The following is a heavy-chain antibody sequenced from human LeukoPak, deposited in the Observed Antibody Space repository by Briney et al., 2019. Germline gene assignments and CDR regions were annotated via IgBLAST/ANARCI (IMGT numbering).Heavy chain of an antibody. Sequence: GESLKISCKGSGYSFTSYWIGWVRQMPGKGLEWMGIIYPGDSDTRYSPSFQGQVTISADKSISTAYLQWSSLKASDTAMYYCARGGESYYDFWSGYQPSHWGQGTLVTVSS. J-gene: IGHJ4*02. D-gene: IGHD3-3*01. CDR3: ARGGESYYDFWSGYQPSH. V-gene: IGHV5-51*01. CDR1: GYSFTSYW. CDR2: IYPGDSDT.